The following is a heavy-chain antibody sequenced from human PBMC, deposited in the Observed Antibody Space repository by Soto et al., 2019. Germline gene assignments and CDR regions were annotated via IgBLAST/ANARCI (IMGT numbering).Heavy chain of an antibody. CDR2: LKIGGDT. D-gene: IGHD1-7*01. V-gene: IGHV3-53*01. J-gene: IGHJ2*01. CDR1: EFTVGSYF. Sequence: EVRLVESGGGLTQPGGSLRLSCAASEFTVGSYFMTWVRQAPGKGLEWVSLLKIGGDTFYSDSVRGRFTISNDNSKNTLYLQMDSLRVEATAVYYCATENFWYFDLWGRGTLVTVSS. CDR3: ATENFWYFDL.